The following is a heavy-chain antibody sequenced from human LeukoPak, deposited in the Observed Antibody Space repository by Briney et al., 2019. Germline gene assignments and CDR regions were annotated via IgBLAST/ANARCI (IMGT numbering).Heavy chain of an antibody. V-gene: IGHV4-34*01. CDR3: ARTLYYYDSSGYYENDAFDI. CDR2: INHSGST. D-gene: IGHD3-22*01. J-gene: IGHJ3*02. Sequence: SETLSLTCAVYGGSFSGYYWSWIRQPPGKGLEWIGEINHSGSTNYNPSLKSRVTISVDTSKKQFSLKLSPVTAADTAVYYCARTLYYYDSSGYYENDAFDIWGQGTMVTVSS. CDR1: GGSFSGYY.